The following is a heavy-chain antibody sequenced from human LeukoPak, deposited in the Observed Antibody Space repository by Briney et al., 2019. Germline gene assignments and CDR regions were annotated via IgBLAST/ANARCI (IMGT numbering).Heavy chain of an antibody. CDR3: TRDGGTLDY. V-gene: IGHV3-49*04. Sequence: GGSLRLSCTGSGFTFGDYAMSWVRQSPGKGLEWVSLIRRKAFGGATEYAASVKGRFTISRDDSKSSAYLQMNSLKTEDTAVYYCTRDGGTLDYWGQGTLVTVSS. CDR1: GFTFGDYA. J-gene: IGHJ4*02. D-gene: IGHD3-16*01. CDR2: IRRKAFGGAT.